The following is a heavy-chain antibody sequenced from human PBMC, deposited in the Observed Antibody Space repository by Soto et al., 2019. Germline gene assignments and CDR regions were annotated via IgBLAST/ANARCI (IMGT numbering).Heavy chain of an antibody. Sequence: TGGSLKLCCAASGFTFSTYWMSWFRQAPGKGLERVANIKPDGSEKWYVDSVKGRFTISRDNAKNSLYLQMISLRVEDTAMYYCVRGDYHDTTGPFSDAFDIWGQGTMVTVSS. CDR1: GFTFSTYW. V-gene: IGHV3-7*04. CDR2: IKPDGSEK. CDR3: VRGDYHDTTGPFSDAFDI. J-gene: IGHJ3*02. D-gene: IGHD3-22*01.